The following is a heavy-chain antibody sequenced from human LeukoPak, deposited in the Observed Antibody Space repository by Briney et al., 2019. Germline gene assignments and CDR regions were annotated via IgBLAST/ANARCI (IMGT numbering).Heavy chain of an antibody. Sequence: QPGGSLRLSCEGSGFSINGYAMSWVRQAPGKGLEWVAVTGGSDDNTHYADSVKGRFSISRDTSENRLFLQMNSPRPDDSALYYCTKDLMTGFSSGWYLAYWGQGTLVTVSS. J-gene: IGHJ4*02. CDR2: TGGSDDNT. CDR1: GFSINGYA. CDR3: TKDLMTGFSSGWYLAY. D-gene: IGHD6-25*01. V-gene: IGHV3-23*01.